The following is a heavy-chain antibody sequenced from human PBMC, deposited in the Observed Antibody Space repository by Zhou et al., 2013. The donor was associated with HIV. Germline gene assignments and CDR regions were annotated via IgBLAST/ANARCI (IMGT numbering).Heavy chain of an antibody. Sequence: QVQLVQSGAEVKKPGSSVKVSCKASGGTFSSYAISWVRQAPGQGLEWMGGIIPIFGTANYAQKFQGRVTITTDESTSTAYMELSSLRSEDTAVYYCAVYCSSTSCSIYGRYYFDYWGQGTLVTVSS. CDR1: GGTFSSYA. D-gene: IGHD2-2*01. CDR2: IIPIFGTA. CDR3: AVYCSSTSCSIYGRYYFDY. J-gene: IGHJ4*02. V-gene: IGHV1-69*05.